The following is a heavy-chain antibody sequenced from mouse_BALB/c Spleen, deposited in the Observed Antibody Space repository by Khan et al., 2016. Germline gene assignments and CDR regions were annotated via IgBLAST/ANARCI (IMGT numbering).Heavy chain of an antibody. CDR2: ISYSGST. Sequence: EVQLQESGPGLVKPSQSLSLTCTVTGYSITSDYAWNWIRQFPGNKLEWMGYISYSGSTNYNPSLKSRISITRDTSKNQFFLQLNSVTTEDTATYYCARGRTGTDYWGQGTTITVSS. V-gene: IGHV3-2*02. D-gene: IGHD4-1*01. CDR1: GYSITSDYA. CDR3: ARGRTGTDY. J-gene: IGHJ2*01.